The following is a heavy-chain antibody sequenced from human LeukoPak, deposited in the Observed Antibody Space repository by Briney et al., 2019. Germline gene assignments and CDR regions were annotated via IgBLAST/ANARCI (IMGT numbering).Heavy chain of an antibody. Sequence: KPSETLFLTCTVSGGSISSSSYYWGWIRQPPGKGLEWIGSIYYSGSTYYNPSLKSRVTISVDTSKNQFSLKLSSVTAADTAVYCCARHVLGAWNDIVGATTAYFDYWGQGTLVAVSS. CDR2: IYYSGST. V-gene: IGHV4-39*01. CDR3: ARHVLGAWNDIVGATTAYFDY. CDR1: GGSISSSSYY. J-gene: IGHJ4*02. D-gene: IGHD1-26*01.